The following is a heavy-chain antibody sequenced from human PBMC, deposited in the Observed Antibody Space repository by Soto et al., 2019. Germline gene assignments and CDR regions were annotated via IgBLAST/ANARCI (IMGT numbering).Heavy chain of an antibody. CDR1: GFMFSTYA. Sequence: RRLSCAASGFMFSTYAMHWVRQAPGKGLEWVAVISYDGSDIYYGDSGKGRFTISRDNSRNTLYLEMNSLQTEDTAVFYCARDQGRTVTRGDWFDPWGQGTLVTVSS. D-gene: IGHD6-19*01. CDR3: ARDQGRTVTRGDWFDP. V-gene: IGHV3-30-3*01. J-gene: IGHJ5*02. CDR2: ISYDGSDI.